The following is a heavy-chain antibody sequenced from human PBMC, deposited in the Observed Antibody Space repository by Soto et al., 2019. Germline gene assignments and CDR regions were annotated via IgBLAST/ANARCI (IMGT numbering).Heavy chain of an antibody. CDR1: GFTFTSSA. CDR2: IVVGSGNT. D-gene: IGHD1-26*01. Sequence: QMQLVQSGPEVKKPGTSVKVSCKASGFTFTSSAVQWVRQARGQRLEWIGWIVVGSGNTNYAQKFQERVTITRDMSTSTAYMELSSLRSEDTAVYYCAAVWRGATIYRFDPWGQGTLVTVSS. J-gene: IGHJ5*02. V-gene: IGHV1-58*01. CDR3: AAVWRGATIYRFDP.